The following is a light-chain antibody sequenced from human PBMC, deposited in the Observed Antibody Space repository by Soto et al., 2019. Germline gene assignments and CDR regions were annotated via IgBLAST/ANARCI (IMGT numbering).Light chain of an antibody. J-gene: IGLJ3*02. CDR1: SSDVGGDNR. CDR2: EVF. V-gene: IGLV2-8*01. Sequence: QSALTQPPSASGAPGQPVTISCTGTSSDVGGDNRVSWYQHHPGKAPKLIIYEVFNRPSGVPDRFSGSKSGNTASLTVPGLQAEAESDYYCYAYAGNSWVFGGGTKLTVL. CDR3: YAYAGNSWV.